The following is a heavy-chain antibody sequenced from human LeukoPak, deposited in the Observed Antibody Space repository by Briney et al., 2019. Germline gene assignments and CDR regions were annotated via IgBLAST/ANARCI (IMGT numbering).Heavy chain of an antibody. D-gene: IGHD1-26*01. CDR1: GGSISNYY. J-gene: IGHJ4*02. V-gene: IGHV4-59*01. CDR2: IHHNVGP. CDR3: ARDIRMVGATHYFDY. Sequence: SSETLSLTCTVSGGSISNYYWSWIRQPPGKGLEWIGYIHHNVGPTYNPSPRSRGTISADTSKNQFSLKVSSVTAADTAVYYCARDIRMVGATHYFDYWGQGTLVTVSS.